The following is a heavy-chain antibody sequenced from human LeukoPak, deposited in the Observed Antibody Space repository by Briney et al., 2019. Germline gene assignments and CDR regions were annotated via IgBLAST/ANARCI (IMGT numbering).Heavy chain of an antibody. CDR1: GYSISSGYY. D-gene: IGHD2-2*01. V-gene: IGHV4-38-2*02. J-gene: IGHJ4*02. Sequence: SETLSLTCAVSGYSISSGYYWGWIRQPPGKGLEWIGSIYHSGGTYYNPSLKSRVTISVDTSKNQFSLKLSSVTAADTAVYYCAREFRVVVPAAIDYFDYWGQGTLVTVSS. CDR2: IYHSGGT. CDR3: AREFRVVVPAAIDYFDY.